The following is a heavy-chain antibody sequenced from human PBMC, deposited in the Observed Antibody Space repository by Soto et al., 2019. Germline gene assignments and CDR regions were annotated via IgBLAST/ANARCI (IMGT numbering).Heavy chain of an antibody. V-gene: IGHV3-21*01. Sequence: EVQLVESGGGLVKPGGSLRLSCAASGFTFSSYSINWVRQAPGKGLEWVSSISSTTNSIYYADSVKGRFTLSRDNAKNSVFLHMSSLRAEDTAVYYCAREWEDAFTSLDHWGQGTLVTVSS. D-gene: IGHD1-26*01. CDR2: ISSTTNSI. J-gene: IGHJ4*02. CDR1: GFTFSSYS. CDR3: AREWEDAFTSLDH.